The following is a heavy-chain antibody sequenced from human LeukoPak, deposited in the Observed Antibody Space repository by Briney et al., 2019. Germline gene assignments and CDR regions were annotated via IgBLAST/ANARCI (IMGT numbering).Heavy chain of an antibody. J-gene: IGHJ3*02. CDR3: GRDFGLTGTKRSFDI. V-gene: IGHV3-23*01. CDR1: GFTFSNYA. CDR2: ISGSGTYT. D-gene: IGHD1-7*01. Sequence: GVSLRLSCAASGFTFSNYAMSWVRQAPGKGLEWVSGISGSGTYTYYADSVKGRFTISRDNSKSTLYLQMNSLRADDTAVYYCGRDFGLTGTKRSFDIWGQGTMVTVSS.